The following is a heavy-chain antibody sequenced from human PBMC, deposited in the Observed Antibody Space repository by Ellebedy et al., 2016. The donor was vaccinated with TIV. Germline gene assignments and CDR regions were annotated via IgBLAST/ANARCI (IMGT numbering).Heavy chain of an antibody. D-gene: IGHD6-19*01. CDR1: GFSFNYYA. Sequence: GGSLRLSCAASGFSFNYYAMHWVRQAPGKGLEGVASILKDGSNEEYADSVKGRFTISRDNSKNTLYLQMNSLRTEDTAVYYCVRDFGRIVVASTYWGQGTSVTVS. V-gene: IGHV3-30*04. CDR3: VRDFGRIVVASTY. J-gene: IGHJ4*02. CDR2: ILKDGSNE.